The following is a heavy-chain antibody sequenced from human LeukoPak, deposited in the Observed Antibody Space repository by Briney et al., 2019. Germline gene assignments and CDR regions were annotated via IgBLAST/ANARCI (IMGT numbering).Heavy chain of an antibody. CDR1: RASISSDNW. Sequence: SGTLSLTCAVSRASISSDNWWTWIRQPPGKGLEWIGEIYHTGTTNDNPSLKSRVTISVDKSKNQFSLKLTSVTDADTAVYYCARRTGASWGWVPYWGQGTLVTVSS. D-gene: IGHD7-27*01. J-gene: IGHJ4*02. CDR2: IYHTGTT. CDR3: ARRTGASWGWVPY. V-gene: IGHV4-4*02.